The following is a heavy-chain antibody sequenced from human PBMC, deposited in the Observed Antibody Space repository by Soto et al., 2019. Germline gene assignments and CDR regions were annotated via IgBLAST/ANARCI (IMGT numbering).Heavy chain of an antibody. CDR1: GGTFSSYA. V-gene: IGHV1-69*01. CDR2: IIPIFGTA. CDR3: ARGGYCTNGVCYKSGVLKGAFDI. D-gene: IGHD2-8*01. J-gene: IGHJ3*02. Sequence: QVQLVQSGAEVKKPGSSVKVSCKASGGTFSSYAISWGRQAPGQGLEWMGGIIPIFGTANYAQKFQGRVTITADESTSTAYMELSSLRSEDTAVYYCARGGYCTNGVCYKSGVLKGAFDIWGQGTMVTVSS.